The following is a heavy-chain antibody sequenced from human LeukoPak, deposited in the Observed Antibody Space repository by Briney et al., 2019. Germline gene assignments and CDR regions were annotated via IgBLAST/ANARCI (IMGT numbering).Heavy chain of an antibody. D-gene: IGHD4-23*01. CDR2: ISYDGSNK. CDR1: GFTFSSYG. V-gene: IGHV3-30*03. Sequence: PGGSLRLSCAASGFTFSSYGMHWVRQAPGKGLEWVAVISYDGSNKYYADSVKGRFTISRDNSKNTLYLQMNSLRADDTAVYYCARGGHFKYGGKKGPISRPIDSWGQGTLVTVSS. CDR3: ARGGHFKYGGKKGPISRPIDS. J-gene: IGHJ4*02.